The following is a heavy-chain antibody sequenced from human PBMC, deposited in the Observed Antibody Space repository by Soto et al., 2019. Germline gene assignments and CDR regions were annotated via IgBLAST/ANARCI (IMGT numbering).Heavy chain of an antibody. CDR1: GYTFTNND. D-gene: IGHD5-18*01. CDR3: ARMESFGSLNWFDP. Sequence: QVQLVQSGAEVKKPGASVKLSCKASGYTFTNNDVSWVRQATGQGLEWMGWMNPGSGDTGYAQKFQGRVTMTRDISIATAYMELNSLTSEDTAIYYCARMESFGSLNWFDPWGQGTLVTVSS. CDR2: MNPGSGDT. J-gene: IGHJ5*02. V-gene: IGHV1-8*02.